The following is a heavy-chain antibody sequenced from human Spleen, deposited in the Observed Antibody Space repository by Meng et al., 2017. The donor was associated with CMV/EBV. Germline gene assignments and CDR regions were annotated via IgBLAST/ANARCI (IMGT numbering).Heavy chain of an antibody. CDR1: GFTFTIYA. V-gene: IGHV3-23*01. D-gene: IGHD3-3*01. CDR2: MSGSGAYT. J-gene: IGHJ5*01. CDR3: ARGRYLEWLGGTWFDS. Sequence: GESLKISCAASGFTFTIYAMSWVRQAPGKGLQWVSSMSGSGAYTYYADSVKGRFTISRDNSKNTLYLQMNSLRAEDTAIYYCARGRYLEWLGGTWFDSWGQGTLVTVSS.